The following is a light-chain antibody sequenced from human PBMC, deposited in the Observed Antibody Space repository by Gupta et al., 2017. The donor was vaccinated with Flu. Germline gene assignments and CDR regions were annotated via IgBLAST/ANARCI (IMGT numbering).Light chain of an antibody. Sequence: EIVMTQSPATLCLSPGERVTLSCRTSLSVSNLIAWYQQKPGQAPRLLIYDASNRATGIPARFSGSGSGTEFTPTISSLEPEDFAVYYCQQRKSWPLTFGQGTKVEVK. J-gene: IGKJ1*01. CDR3: QQRKSWPLT. CDR2: DAS. V-gene: IGKV3-11*01. CDR1: LSVSNL.